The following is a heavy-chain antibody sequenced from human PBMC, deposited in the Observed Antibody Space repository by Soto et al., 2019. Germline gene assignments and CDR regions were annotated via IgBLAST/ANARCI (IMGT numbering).Heavy chain of an antibody. J-gene: IGHJ3*02. Sequence: GGSLRLSCAASGFTFSSYAIHWVRQAPGKGLEWVAVIWYDGGNKYYVDSVKGRFTISRDNSKNTLYLQMNSLRAEDTAVYYCAREDNAFDIWGQGTLVTVSS. CDR1: GFTFSSYA. CDR2: IWYDGGNK. V-gene: IGHV3-33*01. CDR3: AREDNAFDI.